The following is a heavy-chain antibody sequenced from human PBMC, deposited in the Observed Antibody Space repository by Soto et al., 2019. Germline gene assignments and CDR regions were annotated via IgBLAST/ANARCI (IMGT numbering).Heavy chain of an antibody. D-gene: IGHD1-7*01. CDR2: ISAYNGNT. J-gene: IGHJ4*02. CDR3: ARDADLIAENWNSAPNFDY. CDR1: GYTFTSYG. Sequence: ASVKVSCKASGYTFTSYGISWVRQAPGQGLEWMGWISAYNGNTNYAQKLQGRVTMTTDTSTSTAYMELRSLRSDDTAVYYCARDADLIAENWNSAPNFDYWGQGTLVTVSS. V-gene: IGHV1-18*01.